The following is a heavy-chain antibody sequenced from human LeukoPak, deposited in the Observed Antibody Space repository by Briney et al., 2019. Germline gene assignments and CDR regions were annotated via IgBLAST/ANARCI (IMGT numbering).Heavy chain of an antibody. CDR2: INHSGST. J-gene: IGHJ4*02. D-gene: IGHD3-22*01. Sequence: SETLSLTCAVYGGSFSGYYWSWIRQPPGKGLEWIGEINHSGSTYYNPSLKSRVTISVDTSKNQFSLKLSSVTAADTAVYYCARALGYYDSSGYYQYYFDYWGQGTLVTVSS. CDR3: ARALGYYDSSGYYQYYFDY. CDR1: GGSFSGYY. V-gene: IGHV4-34*01.